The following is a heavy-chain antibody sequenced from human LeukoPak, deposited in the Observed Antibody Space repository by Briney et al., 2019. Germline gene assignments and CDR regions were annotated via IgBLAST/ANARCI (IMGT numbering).Heavy chain of an antibody. CDR3: AKELTYYYDSSGYAGPFDY. Sequence: PGGSLRLSCAASGFTFSSYWMSWVRQAPGKGLEWVANIKQDGSEKYYVDSVKGRFTISRDNAKNSLYLQMNSLRAEDTALYYCAKELTYYYDSSGYAGPFDYWGQGTLVTVSS. CDR2: IKQDGSEK. CDR1: GFTFSSYW. J-gene: IGHJ4*02. D-gene: IGHD3-22*01. V-gene: IGHV3-7*03.